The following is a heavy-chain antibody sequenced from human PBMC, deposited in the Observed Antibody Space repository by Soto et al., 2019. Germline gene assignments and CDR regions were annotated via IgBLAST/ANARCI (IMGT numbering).Heavy chain of an antibody. CDR2: IIPIFGTA. J-gene: IGHJ6*02. D-gene: IGHD3-22*01. CDR3: ARTYYYDSSGFSTSDYYYDGKAV. CDR1: GGTFSSYA. Sequence: GASVKVSCKASGGTFSSYAISWVRQAPGQGLEWMGGIIPIFGTANYAQKFQGRVTITADESTSTAYMELSSLRSEDTAVYYCARTYYYDSSGFSTSDYYYDGKAVWGRGTTVTVSS. V-gene: IGHV1-69*13.